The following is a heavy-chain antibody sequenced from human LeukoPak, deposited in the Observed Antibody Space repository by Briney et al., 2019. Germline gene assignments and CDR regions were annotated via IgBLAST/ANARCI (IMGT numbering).Heavy chain of an antibody. CDR1: GFTFDDYG. D-gene: IGHD3-16*01. CDR3: VRGPRYYDDSGFHYGVFDI. V-gene: IGHV3-20*04. J-gene: IGHJ3*02. Sequence: GGSLRLSCAASGFTFDDYGMSWVRQAPGKGLEWVSGINWNGGSTGYADSVKGRFIISRDNSKNTLSLQMNSLTADDTAVYYCVRGPRYYDDSGFHYGVFDIWGQGTLVTVSS. CDR2: INWNGGST.